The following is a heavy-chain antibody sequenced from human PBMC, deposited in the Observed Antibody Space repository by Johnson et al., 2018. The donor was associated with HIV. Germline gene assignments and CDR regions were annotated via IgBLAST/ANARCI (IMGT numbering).Heavy chain of an antibody. J-gene: IGHJ3*02. Sequence: VQLVESGGGVVRPGGSLRLSCAASGFTFDDYGMSWVRQAPGKGLEWVSGINWNGGSTGYADSVKGRFTISRDNAKNSLYLQMNSLRAEETGVYWCTVESSFYSGNDSAAFDMWGQGTKVTVSS. CDR1: GFTFDDYG. CDR3: TVESSFYSGNDSAAFDM. D-gene: IGHD5-12*01. V-gene: IGHV3-20*04. CDR2: INWNGGST.